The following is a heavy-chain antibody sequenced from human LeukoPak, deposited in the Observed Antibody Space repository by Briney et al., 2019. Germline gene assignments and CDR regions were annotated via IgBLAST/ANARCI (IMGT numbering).Heavy chain of an antibody. CDR1: GGTFSSYA. CDR3: ATRRYYDSSGYRYYYYGMDV. Sequence: SVTVSCKASGGTFSSYAISWVRQAPGQGLEWMGRIIPILGIANYAQKFQGRVTITADKSTSTAYMELSSLRSEDTAVYYCATRRYYDSSGYRYYYYGMDVWGQGTTVTVSS. V-gene: IGHV1-69*04. CDR2: IIPILGIA. J-gene: IGHJ6*02. D-gene: IGHD3-22*01.